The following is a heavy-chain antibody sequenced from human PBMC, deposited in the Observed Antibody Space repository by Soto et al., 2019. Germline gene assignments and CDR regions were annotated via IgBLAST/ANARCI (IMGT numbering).Heavy chain of an antibody. CDR3: AKDGNYDSSGSYDY. CDR1: GSTFSSYA. J-gene: IGHJ4*02. Sequence: VGSLRLSCAASGSTFSSYAMSWVRQAPGKGLEWVSAISGSGGSTYYADSVKGRFTISRDNSKNTLYLQMNSLRAEDTAVYYCAKDGNYDSSGSYDYWGQGTLVTVSS. V-gene: IGHV3-23*01. CDR2: ISGSGGST. D-gene: IGHD3-22*01.